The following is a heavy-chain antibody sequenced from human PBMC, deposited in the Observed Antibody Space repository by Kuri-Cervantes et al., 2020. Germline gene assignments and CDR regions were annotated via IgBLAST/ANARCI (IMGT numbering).Heavy chain of an antibody. CDR2: INKSAST. J-gene: IGHJ4*02. CDR1: GGSFSGYY. CDR3: ASSGGAGKYYFDY. Sequence: CAVYGGSFSGYYCGWISQPPGKGLEWIGEINKSASTNYNPSLKSRVTISVDTSKNQFSLKLSSVTAADTAVYYCASSGGAGKYYFDYWGQGTLVTVSS. D-gene: IGHD6-19*01. V-gene: IGHV4-34*01.